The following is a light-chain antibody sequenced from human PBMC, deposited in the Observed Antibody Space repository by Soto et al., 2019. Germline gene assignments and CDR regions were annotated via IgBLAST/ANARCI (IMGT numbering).Light chain of an antibody. CDR1: QTITFY. Sequence: DIQMTQSPSSLSASIGDRVTITCWASQTITFYFNWYQQKPGRAPKLLIYAASSLQSGVPSRFSGSGSGTDFTLNISSLQPEDFATYYCQQSYSTPTFGQGTKVEIK. CDR2: AAS. V-gene: IGKV1-39*01. CDR3: QQSYSTPT. J-gene: IGKJ1*01.